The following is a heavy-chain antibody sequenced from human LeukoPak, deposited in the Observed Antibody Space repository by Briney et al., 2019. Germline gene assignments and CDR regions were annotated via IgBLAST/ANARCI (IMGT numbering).Heavy chain of an antibody. D-gene: IGHD2-21*02. CDR3: AKDIVGGGDDY. Sequence: GGSLRLSCAASGFTFSSYALSWVRQAPGKGLEWVSAISGSGGSTYYADSVKGRFTISRDNSKNTLYLQMNSLRVEDTAVYYCAKDIVGGGDDYWGQGTLVIVSS. CDR2: ISGSGGST. CDR1: GFTFSSYA. J-gene: IGHJ4*02. V-gene: IGHV3-23*01.